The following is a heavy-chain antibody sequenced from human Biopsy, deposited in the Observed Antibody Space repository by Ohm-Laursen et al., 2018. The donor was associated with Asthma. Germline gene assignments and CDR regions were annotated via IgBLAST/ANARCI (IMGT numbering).Heavy chain of an antibody. CDR2: HDHEEGGT. J-gene: IGHJ4*02. D-gene: IGHD4-17*01. Sequence: ASVKVSCKVSGYNLTDLSMHWVRQAPGQGLELMGGHDHEEGGTVNARRFQGRVTMTEDTSTDTAYMELSSLSSDDTAVYYCASDFPKDYVRYNFQFWGQGTLVTVSS. CDR1: GYNLTDLS. V-gene: IGHV1-24*01. CDR3: ASDFPKDYVRYNFQF.